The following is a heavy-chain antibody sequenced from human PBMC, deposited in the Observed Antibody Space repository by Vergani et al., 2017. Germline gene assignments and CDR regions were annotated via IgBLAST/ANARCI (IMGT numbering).Heavy chain of an antibody. CDR1: GCTFSSYG. Sequence: QVQLVESGGGVVQPGGSLRLSCAASGCTFSSYGMHWVRQAPGKGLEWVAFIRYDGSNKYYADSVKGRFTISRDNSKNKLYLQMNSLRAEDTAVYYCAKDGIQLFAPYYYYGMDVWGQGTTVTVSS. CDR2: IRYDGSNK. CDR3: AKDGIQLFAPYYYYGMDV. V-gene: IGHV3-30*02. J-gene: IGHJ6*02. D-gene: IGHD5-18*01.